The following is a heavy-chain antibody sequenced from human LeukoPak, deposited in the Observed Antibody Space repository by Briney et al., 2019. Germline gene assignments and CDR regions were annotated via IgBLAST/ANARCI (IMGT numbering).Heavy chain of an antibody. CDR3: AKEGSSAPYFDH. J-gene: IGHJ4*02. V-gene: IGHV3-23*01. Sequence: GGSLRLSCAASGFTFSSYAMTWVRQAPGKGLEWVSTISGGGGGTYYADSVKGRFTISRDNSKNTLYLQMNSLRAEDTAVYYCAKEGSSAPYFDHWGQGTLVTVSS. D-gene: IGHD6-6*01. CDR1: GFTFSSYA. CDR2: ISGGGGGT.